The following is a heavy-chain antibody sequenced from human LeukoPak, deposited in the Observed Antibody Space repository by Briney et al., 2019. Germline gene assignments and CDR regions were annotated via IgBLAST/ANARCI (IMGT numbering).Heavy chain of an antibody. CDR2: IYYSGST. CDR1: GGSFSGYY. V-gene: IGHV4-59*08. Sequence: PSETLSLTCAVYGGSFSGYYWSWIRQPPGKGLEWIGYIYYSGSTNYNPSLKSRVTISVDTSKNQFSLKLSSVTAADTAVYYCARTVREAYCSGGSCYSDWFDPWGQGTLVTVSS. D-gene: IGHD2-15*01. CDR3: ARTVREAYCSGGSCYSDWFDP. J-gene: IGHJ5*02.